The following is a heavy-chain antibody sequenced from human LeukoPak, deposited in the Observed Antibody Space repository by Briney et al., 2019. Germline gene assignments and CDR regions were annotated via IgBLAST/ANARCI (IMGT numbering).Heavy chain of an antibody. CDR1: GFNFSSYG. D-gene: IGHD3-22*01. CDR2: IWYDGSNK. CDR3: AREGYYDSSGVIDY. V-gene: IGHV3-33*01. J-gene: IGHJ4*02. Sequence: GGSLRLSCAASGFNFSSYGMHWVRQAPGKGLEWVAVIWYDGSNKYYADSVKGRFTISRDNSKNTLYLQMNSLRAEDTAAYYCAREGYYDSSGVIDYWGQGTLVTVSS.